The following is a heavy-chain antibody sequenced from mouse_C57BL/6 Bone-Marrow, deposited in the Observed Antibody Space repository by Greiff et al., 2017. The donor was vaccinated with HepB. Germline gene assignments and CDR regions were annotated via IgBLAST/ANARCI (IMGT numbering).Heavy chain of an antibody. Sequence: VQLQQSGPELVKPGASVKISCKASGYSFTGYYMNWVKQSPDKSLEWIGEINPSTGGTTYNQKFKAKATLTVDKSSSTAYMQLKSLTSEDSAVYYCAKAQATFYYAMDYWGQGTSVTVSS. V-gene: IGHV1-42*01. CDR2: INPSTGGT. J-gene: IGHJ4*01. D-gene: IGHD3-2*02. CDR3: AKAQATFYYAMDY. CDR1: GYSFTGYY.